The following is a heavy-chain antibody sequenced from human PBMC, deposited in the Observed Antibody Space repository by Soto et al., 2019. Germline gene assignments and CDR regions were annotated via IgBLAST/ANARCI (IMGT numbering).Heavy chain of an antibody. J-gene: IGHJ4*02. D-gene: IGHD3-3*01. V-gene: IGHV1-69*06. CDR1: GGILLSRSA. CDR3: NRGSEYDFWSGYL. Sequence: QVQLVQSGAEVKKTGSSVKVSCKASGGILLSRSALSWVRQAPGEGLEWMGGIIPLLATTKYAQKFQGRVTITADTSTNIAYMELRSLRSEDTAVYYCNRGSEYDFWSGYLWGQGTLVSVSS. CDR2: IIPLLATT.